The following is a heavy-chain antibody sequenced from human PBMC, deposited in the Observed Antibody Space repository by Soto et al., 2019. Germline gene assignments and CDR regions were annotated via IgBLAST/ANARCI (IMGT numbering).Heavy chain of an antibody. D-gene: IGHD1-1*01. Sequence: PGGSLRLSCAASGFTFSSDAMSWVRQAPGNGLEWVSAISRDGYDIYYADSVKGRFTISRDNSKHMLFLQMHSLRTDDTAVYYCAHPRGYRVFDAYDIWGQGAMVTVSS. V-gene: IGHV3-23*01. J-gene: IGHJ3*02. CDR3: AHPRGYRVFDAYDI. CDR2: ISRDGYDI. CDR1: GFTFSSDA.